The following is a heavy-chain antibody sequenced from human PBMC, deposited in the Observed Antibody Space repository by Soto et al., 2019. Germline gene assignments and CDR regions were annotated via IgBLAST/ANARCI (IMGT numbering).Heavy chain of an antibody. J-gene: IGHJ6*02. CDR3: AKDLQSYGDYDYYCYGMDV. Sequence: QVQLVESEGGEVQPGRSLTISCAASGFTFSTYGMHWVRQTAGKGLEWVAVISYDGTNKFYSDSVKGRFTISRDNFKNTLTLQMNSLRADDTAVYSCAKDLQSYGDYDYYCYGMDVWGLGTRVTVSS. V-gene: IGHV3-30*18. D-gene: IGHD4-17*01. CDR1: GFTFSTYG. CDR2: ISYDGTNK.